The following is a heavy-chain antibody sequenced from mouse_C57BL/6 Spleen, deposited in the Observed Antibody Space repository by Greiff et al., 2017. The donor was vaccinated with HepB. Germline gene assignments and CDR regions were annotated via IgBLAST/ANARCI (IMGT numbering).Heavy chain of an antibody. CDR2: IRSKSNNYAT. Sequence: DVQLQESGGGLVQPKGSLKLSCAASGFSFNTYAMNWVRQAPGKGLEWVARIRSKSNNYATYYADSVKDRFTISRDDSESMLYLQMNNLKTEDTDMYYCVRHGYYYFDYWGQGTTLTVSS. V-gene: IGHV10-1*01. CDR1: GFSFNTYA. CDR3: VRHGYYYFDY. J-gene: IGHJ2*01. D-gene: IGHD2-3*01.